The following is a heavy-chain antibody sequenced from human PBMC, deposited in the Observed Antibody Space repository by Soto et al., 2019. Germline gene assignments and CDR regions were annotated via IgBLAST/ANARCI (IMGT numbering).Heavy chain of an antibody. Sequence: ASVKVSCKASGYTFTSYGISWVRQAPGQGLEWMGWISAYNGNTNYAQKLQGRVTMTTDTSTSTAYMELRSLRSDDTAVYYCARDPYYNDSSGYFFDYGGQGTLYTFSS. V-gene: IGHV1-18*01. CDR3: ARDPYYNDSSGYFFDY. CDR2: ISAYNGNT. J-gene: IGHJ4*02. CDR1: GYTFTSYG. D-gene: IGHD3-22*01.